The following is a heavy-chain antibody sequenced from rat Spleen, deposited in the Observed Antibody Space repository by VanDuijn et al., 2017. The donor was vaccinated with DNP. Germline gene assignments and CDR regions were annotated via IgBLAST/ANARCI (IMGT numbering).Heavy chain of an antibody. V-gene: IGHV5-22*01. D-gene: IGHD4-3*01. CDR3: ARWNSGHFDY. CDR2: IGSPAYAP. CDR1: GFTFSAYY. J-gene: IGHJ2*01. Sequence: EVQLVESGGGLVQPGRSLKLSCAASGFTFSAYYMAWVRQAPAKGLDWVAYIGSPAYAPYYADSVKGRFTISRDNAKNTLYLQMNSLRSEDMATYYCARWNSGHFDYWGQGVMVTVSS.